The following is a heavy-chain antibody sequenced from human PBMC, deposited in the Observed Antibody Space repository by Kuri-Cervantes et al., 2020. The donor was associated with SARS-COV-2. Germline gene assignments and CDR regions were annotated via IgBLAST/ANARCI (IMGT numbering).Heavy chain of an antibody. CDR3: ARLPWGRYSYGYLR. J-gene: IGHJ4*02. CDR1: GFTFSNYD. D-gene: IGHD5-18*01. V-gene: IGHV3-30*02. Sequence: GGSLRLSCAASGFTFSNYDMHWVRQAPGKGLEWVAFIRSDGSNKHCGDSVKGRFTVSRDNSKNALFLQMNSLRAEDTAVYYCARLPWGRYSYGYLRWGQGTLVTVSS. CDR2: IRSDGSNK.